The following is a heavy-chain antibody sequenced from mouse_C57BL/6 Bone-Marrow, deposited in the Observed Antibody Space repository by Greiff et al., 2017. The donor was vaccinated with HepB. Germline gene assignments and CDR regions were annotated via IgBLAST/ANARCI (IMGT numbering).Heavy chain of an antibody. D-gene: IGHD1-1*01. J-gene: IGHJ3*01. CDR1: GYTFTSYW. V-gene: IGHV1-7*01. CDR2: INPSSGYT. CDR3: ARQNYYGSSFFPWFAY. Sequence: QVQLQQSGAELAKPGASVKLSCKASGYTFTSYWMHWVKQRPGQGLEWIGYINPSSGYTKYNQKFKDKATLTADKSSSTAYMQLSSLTYEDPAVYYCARQNYYGSSFFPWFAYWGQGTLVTVSA.